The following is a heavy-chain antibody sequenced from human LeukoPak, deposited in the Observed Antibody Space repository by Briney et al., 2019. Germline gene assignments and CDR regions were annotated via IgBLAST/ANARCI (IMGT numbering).Heavy chain of an antibody. CDR2: INHSGST. Sequence: SETLSLTCAVYGRSFSGYYWSWIRQPPGKGLEWIGEINHSGSTNYNPSLKSRVTISVDTSKSQFSLKLSSVTAADTAVYYCARGRKDYVWGSYRRPIYFDYWGQGTLVTVSS. J-gene: IGHJ4*02. CDR3: ARGRKDYVWGSYRRPIYFDY. CDR1: GRSFSGYY. D-gene: IGHD3-16*02. V-gene: IGHV4-34*01.